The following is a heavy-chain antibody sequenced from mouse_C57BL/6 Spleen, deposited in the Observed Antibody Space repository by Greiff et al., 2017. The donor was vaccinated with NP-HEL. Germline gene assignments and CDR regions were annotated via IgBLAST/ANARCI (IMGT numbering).Heavy chain of an antibody. CDR2: IDPNSGGT. Sequence: QVQLQQPGAELVKPGASVTLSCKASGYTFTSYWLHWVKQRPGRGLEWIGRIDPNSGGTKYNEKFKSKATLTVDKPSSTAYMQLSSLTSEDSAVYYCAREYYEGTWFAYWGQGTLVTVSA. D-gene: IGHD2-4*01. V-gene: IGHV1-72*01. CDR3: AREYYEGTWFAY. CDR1: GYTFTSYW. J-gene: IGHJ3*01.